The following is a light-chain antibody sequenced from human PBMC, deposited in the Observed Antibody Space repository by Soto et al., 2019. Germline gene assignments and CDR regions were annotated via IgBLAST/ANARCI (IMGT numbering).Light chain of an antibody. CDR2: EAS. V-gene: IGKV1-33*01. CDR1: QDIKNY. Sequence: DIQMIQSPSSRSASVGDRVTITCQASQDIKNYLNWYQQKPGKAPKLLIYEASNLETGVPSRFSGSGSGRSFTFTISSLQPEDIATYYCQQCDDFITFGGGTRIEIK. CDR3: QQCDDFIT. J-gene: IGKJ4*01.